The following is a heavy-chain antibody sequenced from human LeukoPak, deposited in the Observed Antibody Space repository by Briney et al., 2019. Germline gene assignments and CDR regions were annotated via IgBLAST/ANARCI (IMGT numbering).Heavy chain of an antibody. CDR1: GFTFSSYA. D-gene: IGHD6-25*01. CDR2: ISGSGGST. J-gene: IGHJ4*02. Sequence: GGSLRLSCAASGFTFSSYAMSWVRQAPGKGLEWVSAISGSGGSTYYADSVKGRFTISRDNSKSTLYLQMNSLRAEDTAVYYCAKFRAQWAAAAPFFFWGQGTLVTVSS. V-gene: IGHV3-23*01. CDR3: AKFRAQWAAAAPFFF.